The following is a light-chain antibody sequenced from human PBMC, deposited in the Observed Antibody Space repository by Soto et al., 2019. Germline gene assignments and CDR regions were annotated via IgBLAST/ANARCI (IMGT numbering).Light chain of an antibody. CDR3: QQYSSHST. V-gene: IGKV1-5*03. CDR2: QAS. CDR1: QSTSSY. Sequence: IRMNKSPSTLSASVGDRVTITCRASQSTSSYLAWYQQEPGKAPKLLIYQASSLENGVPSRFSGSGSGTEFSLTISSLQPDDFATYYCQQYSSHSTFGQGTKVDIK. J-gene: IGKJ1*01.